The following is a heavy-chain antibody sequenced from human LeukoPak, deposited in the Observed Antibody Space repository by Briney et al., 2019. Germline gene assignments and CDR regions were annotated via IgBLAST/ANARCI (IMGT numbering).Heavy chain of an antibody. J-gene: IGHJ6*04. D-gene: IGHD3-3*01. CDR2: ISAYNGNT. Sequence: ASVKVSCKASGYTFTNYGVSWVRQAPGQGLEWMGRISAYNGNTNYAQKFQGRVTMTTDTSTSTAYMELRSLRSDDTAVYYCARSPQGNYDFWSGYYLDVWGKGTTVTVSS. CDR1: GYTFTNYG. V-gene: IGHV1-18*01. CDR3: ARSPQGNYDFWSGYYLDV.